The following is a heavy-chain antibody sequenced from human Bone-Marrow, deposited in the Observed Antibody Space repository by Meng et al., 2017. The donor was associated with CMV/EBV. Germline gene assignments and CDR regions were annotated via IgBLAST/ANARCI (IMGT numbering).Heavy chain of an antibody. CDR2: IIPLFGTT. J-gene: IGHJ5*02. D-gene: IGHD2-2*01. V-gene: IGHV1-69*05. Sequence: SVKVSCKASGGIFSSYAINWVRQAPGQGLEWMGGIIPLFGTTNFAQKFQGRVTITTGESTSTAYMELSSLTSEDTAVYYCARVGLPAANNWFEPWGQGNLVTVSS. CDR1: GGIFSSYA. CDR3: ARVGLPAANNWFEP.